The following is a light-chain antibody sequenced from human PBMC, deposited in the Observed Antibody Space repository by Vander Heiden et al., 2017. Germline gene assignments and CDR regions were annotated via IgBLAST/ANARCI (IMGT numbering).Light chain of an antibody. J-gene: IGLJ2*01. CDR3: QAWDSSTVV. CDR2: QDS. Sequence: SYELTQPPSVSVSPGQTASITCSGDKLGDKYACWYQQKPGQSPVLVIYQDSKRPSGIPERFSGSNSGNTATLTISGTQAVDEAYYYCQAWDSSTVVFGGGTKLTGL. V-gene: IGLV3-1*01. CDR1: KLGDKY.